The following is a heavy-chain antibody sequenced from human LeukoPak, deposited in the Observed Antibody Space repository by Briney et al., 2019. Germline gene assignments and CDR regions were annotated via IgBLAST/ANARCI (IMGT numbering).Heavy chain of an antibody. D-gene: IGHD5-18*01. CDR3: ARMAMDTAMVTNFFDL. CDR2: IHPSGGST. CDR1: GYTFTSYY. J-gene: IGHJ4*02. V-gene: IGHV1-46*01. Sequence: GASVKIPCKASGYTFTSYYLHWVRQAPGQGLEWMGVIHPSGGSTTYAQKFQGRVTLTKDTSTSTVYIELSSLRSGDTAIFYCARMAMDTAMVTNFFDLWGQGTLVTVSA.